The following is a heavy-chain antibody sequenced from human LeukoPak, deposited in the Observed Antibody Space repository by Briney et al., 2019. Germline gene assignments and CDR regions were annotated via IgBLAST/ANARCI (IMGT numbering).Heavy chain of an antibody. V-gene: IGHV4-61*01. CDR1: GGSVSSGSYY. D-gene: IGHD5-24*01. CDR2: IYYSGST. CDR3: ARSRWLQYDFDY. J-gene: IGHJ4*02. Sequence: PSETLSLTCTVSGGSVSSGSYYWSWIRQPPGKGLEWIGYIYYSGSTNYNPSLKSRVTISVDTSKNQFSLKLSSVTAADTAVYYCARSRWLQYDFDYWGQGTLVTVSS.